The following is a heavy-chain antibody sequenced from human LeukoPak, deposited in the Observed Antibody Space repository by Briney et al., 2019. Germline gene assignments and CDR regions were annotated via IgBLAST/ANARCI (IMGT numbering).Heavy chain of an antibody. J-gene: IGHJ6*03. Sequence: ASVKVSCKASGYTFTGYYMHWVRQAPGQGLEWMGWINPNSGGTNYAQKFQGRVTMTRDTSISTAYMELSRLRSDDTAVYYCARDLYDSSGYYPDYYYYYMDVWGKGTTVTVSS. V-gene: IGHV1-2*02. D-gene: IGHD3-22*01. CDR2: INPNSGGT. CDR1: GYTFTGYY. CDR3: ARDLYDSSGYYPDYYYYYMDV.